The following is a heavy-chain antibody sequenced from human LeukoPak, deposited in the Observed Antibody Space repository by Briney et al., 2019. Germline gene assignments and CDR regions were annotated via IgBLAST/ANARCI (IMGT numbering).Heavy chain of an antibody. CDR2: IIPIFGTA. Sequence: ASVKVSCKASGGTFSSYAISWVRQAPGQGLEWMGGIIPIFGTANYAQKSQGRVTITTDESTSTAYMELSSLRSEDTAVYYCARGGLYYDSSGPNTFDYWGQGTLVTVSS. CDR1: GGTFSSYA. J-gene: IGHJ4*02. CDR3: ARGGLYYDSSGPNTFDY. V-gene: IGHV1-69*05. D-gene: IGHD3-22*01.